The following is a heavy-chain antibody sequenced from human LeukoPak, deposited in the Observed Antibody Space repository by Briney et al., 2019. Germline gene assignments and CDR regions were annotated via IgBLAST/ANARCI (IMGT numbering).Heavy chain of an antibody. V-gene: IGHV3-30*18. CDR1: GFTFSSYG. D-gene: IGHD3-3*01. CDR3: AKDLGVYYYYMDV. J-gene: IGHJ6*03. Sequence: PGGSLRLSCAASGFTFSSYGMHWVRQAPGKGLEWVAVISYDGSNKYYADSVKGRFTISRDNSKNTLYLQMNSLRAEDTAVYYCAKDLGVYYYYMDVWGKGTTVTVSS. CDR2: ISYDGSNK.